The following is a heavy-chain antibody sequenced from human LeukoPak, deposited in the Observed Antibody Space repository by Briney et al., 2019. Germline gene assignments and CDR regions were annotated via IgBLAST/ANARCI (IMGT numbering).Heavy chain of an antibody. D-gene: IGHD2-2*01. CDR1: GYTFTSYA. J-gene: IGHJ4*02. Sequence: ASVKVSCKASGYTFTSYAMHWVRQAPGQRLEWMGWINAGNGNTKYSQKFQGRVTMTRDTSTSTVYMELSSLRSEDTAVYYCARSYCSSTSCYSHFDYWGQGTLVTVSS. V-gene: IGHV1-3*01. CDR3: ARSYCSSTSCYSHFDY. CDR2: INAGNGNT.